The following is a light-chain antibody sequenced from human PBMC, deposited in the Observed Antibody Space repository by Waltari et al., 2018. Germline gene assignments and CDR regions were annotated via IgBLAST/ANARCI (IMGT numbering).Light chain of an antibody. J-gene: IGKJ5*01. CDR3: QQYSNWPPIT. CDR2: GAS. Sequence: ETVMTQSPATMSVSPGERVTVFCRASQSVRTNLAWYQQKPGQSPRLLIDGASTRATGTPARFSGSGSGTEFTLTISSLQSEDFAVYYCQQYSNWPPITFGQGTRLEIK. CDR1: QSVRTN. V-gene: IGKV3-15*01.